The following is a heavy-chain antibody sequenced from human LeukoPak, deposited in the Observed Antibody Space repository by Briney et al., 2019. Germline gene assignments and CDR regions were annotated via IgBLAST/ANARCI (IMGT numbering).Heavy chain of an antibody. V-gene: IGHV3-21*01. CDR1: GFTFSSYS. CDR2: ISSSSSYI. J-gene: IGHJ4*02. CDR3: ARDGQLWSPFDY. D-gene: IGHD5-18*01. Sequence: GGSLRLSCAASGFTFSSYSMNWVRQAPGKGLEWVSSISSSSSYIYYADSVKGRFTISRDNAKNSLYLQMNSLRAEGTAVYYCARDGQLWSPFDYWGQGTLVTVSS.